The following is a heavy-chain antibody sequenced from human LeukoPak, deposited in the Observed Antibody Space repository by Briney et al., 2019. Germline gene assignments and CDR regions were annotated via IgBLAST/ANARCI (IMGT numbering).Heavy chain of an antibody. Sequence: SETLSLTCTVSGGSVSNGIYYWGWIRQPPGKGLEWIGSIHNVGSTNYNPSLKSRVTISVDTSKNQFSLKLSSVTAADTAVYYCARSEGGGFSWGQGTLVTVSS. V-gene: IGHV4-39*07. CDR2: IHNVGST. J-gene: IGHJ5*02. CDR3: ARSEGGGFS. CDR1: GGSVSNGIYY.